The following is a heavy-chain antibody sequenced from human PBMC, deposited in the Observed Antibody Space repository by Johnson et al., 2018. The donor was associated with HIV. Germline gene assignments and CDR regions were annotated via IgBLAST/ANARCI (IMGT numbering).Heavy chain of an antibody. V-gene: IGHV3-33*01. J-gene: IGHJ3*02. Sequence: QVQLVESGGDVVQPGRSLRLSCAASGFSFSTYGMHWVRQAPGKGLEWVANIWYDGSNKYYADSVKGRFTISRHNSKNTLYLQMNSLRAEDTALYYCTRSPVRYDSRGFYYDDAFDIWGQGTMVTVSS. D-gene: IGHD3-22*01. CDR3: TRSPVRYDSRGFYYDDAFDI. CDR2: IWYDGSNK. CDR1: GFSFSTYG.